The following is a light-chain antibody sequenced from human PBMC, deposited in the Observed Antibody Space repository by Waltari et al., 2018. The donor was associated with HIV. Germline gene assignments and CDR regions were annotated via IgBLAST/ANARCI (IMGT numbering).Light chain of an antibody. J-gene: IGLJ2*01. CDR1: SSDIDDSGY. CDR3: TSYTNNTVV. CDR2: EVA. Sequence: HSALTQPASVSGSPGQSITISCSGNSSDIDDSGYVPWYRQPPGAAPTLIIFEVANRPSGISDRFSGAKYGNTASLTISGLQAEDEADYYCTSYTNNTVVFGGGTKLTVL. V-gene: IGLV2-14*03.